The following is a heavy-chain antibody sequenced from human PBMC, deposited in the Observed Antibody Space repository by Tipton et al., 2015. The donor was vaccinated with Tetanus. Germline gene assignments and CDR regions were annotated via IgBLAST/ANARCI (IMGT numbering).Heavy chain of an antibody. CDR3: ARRGEARGNWFDS. CDR1: GFSFRDFG. CDR2: ISYSSTSI. V-gene: IGHV3-48*02. J-gene: IGHJ5*01. Sequence: SLRLSCEGSGFSFRDFGMNWVRPAPGKGLEWISYISYSSTSIYYADSVKGRFAVSRDNAKNSLYLQMNTLTDADTAVYYCARRGEARGNWFDSWGQGTLVTVSS.